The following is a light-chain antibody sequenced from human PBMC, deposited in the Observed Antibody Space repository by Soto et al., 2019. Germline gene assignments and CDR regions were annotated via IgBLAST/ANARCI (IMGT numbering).Light chain of an antibody. CDR1: QSVSSY. Sequence: ESVLTQSPATLSVSPGERATLSCRASQSVSSYLAWYQQKPGQAPRLLIYDASNRATGIPARFSGSGSGTDFPLTISSLEPEDFAVYYCQQRSTWPRWTFGQGTKVEIK. CDR2: DAS. CDR3: QQRSTWPRWT. J-gene: IGKJ1*01. V-gene: IGKV3-11*01.